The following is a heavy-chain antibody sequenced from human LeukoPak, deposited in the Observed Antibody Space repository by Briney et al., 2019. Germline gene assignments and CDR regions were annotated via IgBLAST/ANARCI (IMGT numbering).Heavy chain of an antibody. CDR1: GGSISSYY. CDR3: ARGFGVVTAISNYYYMDV. V-gene: IGHV4-59*01. Sequence: SETLSLTCTVSGGSISSYYWSWIRQPPGKGLEWIGYIYYSGSTNYNPSLKSRVTISVDTSTNQFSLKLSSVTAADTAVYYCARGFGVVTAISNYYYMDVWGKGTTVTVSS. D-gene: IGHD2-21*02. CDR2: IYYSGST. J-gene: IGHJ6*03.